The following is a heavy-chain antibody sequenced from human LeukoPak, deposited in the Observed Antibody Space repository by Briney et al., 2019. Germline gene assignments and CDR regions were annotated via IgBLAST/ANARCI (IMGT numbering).Heavy chain of an antibody. Sequence: GGSLRLSCAASGFTFDDYAMHWVRQAPGKGLEWVSGISWNSGSIGYADSVKGRFTISRDNAKNSLYLQMNSLRAEDTALYYCAKAHRPYYYDSSGYPPPDYWGQGTLVTVSS. CDR2: ISWNSGSI. V-gene: IGHV3-9*01. D-gene: IGHD3-22*01. CDR3: AKAHRPYYYDSSGYPPPDY. CDR1: GFTFDDYA. J-gene: IGHJ4*02.